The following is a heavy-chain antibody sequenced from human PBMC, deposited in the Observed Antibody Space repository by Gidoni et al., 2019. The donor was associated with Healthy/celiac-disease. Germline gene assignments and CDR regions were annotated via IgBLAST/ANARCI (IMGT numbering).Heavy chain of an antibody. D-gene: IGHD3-3*01. CDR2: IYYSGST. Sequence: QLQLQESGPGLVKPSETLSLTCTVSGCSISSSSYYWGWIRQPTGKGLEWIGSIYYSGSTYYNPSLKSRVTISVDTSKNQFSLKLSSVTAADTAVYYCASAITIFGVVISYFQHWGQGTLVTVSS. J-gene: IGHJ1*01. CDR1: GCSISSSSYY. CDR3: ASAITIFGVVISYFQH. V-gene: IGHV4-39*01.